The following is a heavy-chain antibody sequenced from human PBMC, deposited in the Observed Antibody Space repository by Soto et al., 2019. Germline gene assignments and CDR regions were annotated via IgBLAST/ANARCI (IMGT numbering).Heavy chain of an antibody. CDR2: IYYSGST. Sequence: TLSLTCTVSGRSISSGGYYWSWIRQHPGKGLEWIGYIYYSGSTYYNPSLKSRVTISVDTSKNQFSLKLSSVTAADTAVYYCASYDSSGYFDYWGQGTLVTVSS. CDR3: ASYDSSGYFDY. D-gene: IGHD3-22*01. CDR1: GRSISSGGYY. V-gene: IGHV4-31*03. J-gene: IGHJ4*02.